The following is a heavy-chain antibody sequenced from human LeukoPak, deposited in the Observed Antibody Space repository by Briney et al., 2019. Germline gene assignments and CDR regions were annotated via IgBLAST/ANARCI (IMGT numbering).Heavy chain of an antibody. J-gene: IGHJ6*03. Sequence: PSETLSLTCTVSGGSISSSSYYWGWIRQPPGKGLEWIGSIYYSGSTYYNPSLKSRVTISVDTSKNQFSLKLSSVTAADTAVYYCARLRGWNLHLKYYYYMDVWGKGTTVTVSS. CDR3: ARLRGWNLHLKYYYYMDV. D-gene: IGHD4-23*01. CDR2: IYYSGST. V-gene: IGHV4-39*01. CDR1: GGSISSSSYY.